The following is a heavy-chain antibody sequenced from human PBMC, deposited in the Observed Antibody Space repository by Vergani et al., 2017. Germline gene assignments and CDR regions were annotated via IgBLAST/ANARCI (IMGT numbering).Heavy chain of an antibody. CDR1: GGTFSSYA. CDR2: IIPILGIA. CDR3: ARLDSSSWDIGYFDL. Sequence: QVQLVQSGAEVKKPGSSVKVSCKASGGTFSSYAISWVRQAPGQGLEWMGRIIPILGIANYAQKFQGRVTITADKSTSTAYMELSSLRSEDTAVYYCARLDSSSWDIGYFDLWGRGTLVTVSS. J-gene: IGHJ2*01. V-gene: IGHV1-69*04. D-gene: IGHD6-13*01.